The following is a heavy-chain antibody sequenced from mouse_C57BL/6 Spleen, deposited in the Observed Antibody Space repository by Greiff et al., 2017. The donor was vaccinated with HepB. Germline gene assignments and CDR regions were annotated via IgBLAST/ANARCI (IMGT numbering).Heavy chain of an antibody. V-gene: IGHV1-69*01. CDR1: GYTFTSYW. CDR3: ANYYGSSYDWYFDV. J-gene: IGHJ1*03. CDR2: IDPSDSYT. D-gene: IGHD1-1*01. Sequence: VQLQQPGAELVMPGASVKLSCKASGYTFTSYWMHWVKQRPGQGLEWIGEIDPSDSYTNYNQKFKGKSTLTVDKSSSTAYMQLSSLTSEDSAVYYCANYYGSSYDWYFDVWGTGTTVTVSS.